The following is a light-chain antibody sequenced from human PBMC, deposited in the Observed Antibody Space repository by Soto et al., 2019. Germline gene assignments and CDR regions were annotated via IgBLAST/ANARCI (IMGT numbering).Light chain of an antibody. CDR3: SSFTSISTYV. CDR2: EVS. CDR1: SSDVGGYNY. Sequence: QSALTQPASVSGSPGQSITISCTGTSSDVGGYNYVSWYQQYPGKAPQIMIYEVSNRPSGVSNRFSGSKSGNTASLTITGLQAEDEADYYCSSFTSISTYVFGTGTKLTVL. V-gene: IGLV2-14*01. J-gene: IGLJ1*01.